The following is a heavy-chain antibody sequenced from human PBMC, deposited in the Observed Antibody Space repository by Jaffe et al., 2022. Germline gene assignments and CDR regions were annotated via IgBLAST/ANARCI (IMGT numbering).Heavy chain of an antibody. CDR2: ISGSGGST. Sequence: EEQLLESGGGLVQPGGSLRLSCAASGFTFSSYAMSWVRQAPGKGLEWVSAISGSGGSTYYADSVKGRFTISRDNSKNTLYLQMNSLRAEDTAVYYCARAKSTGYSSSYFDYWGQGTLVTVSS. CDR3: ARAKSTGYSSSYFDY. V-gene: IGHV3-23*01. CDR1: GFTFSSYA. D-gene: IGHD6-6*01. J-gene: IGHJ4*02.